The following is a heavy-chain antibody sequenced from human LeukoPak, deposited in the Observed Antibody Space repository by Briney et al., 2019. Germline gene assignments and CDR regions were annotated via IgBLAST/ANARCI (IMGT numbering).Heavy chain of an antibody. CDR2: IYYSGIT. Sequence: SETLSLTCTVSGVSISTSSYFWGWIRQPPGKGLEWIRSIYYSGITFYNPSLRSRLTISLDTSKNQFSLRLTSVTAADTAVYYCARPLDTTFFNAFDIWGQGTMVTVSS. D-gene: IGHD2/OR15-2a*01. CDR1: GVSISTSSYF. CDR3: ARPLDTTFFNAFDI. V-gene: IGHV4-39*01. J-gene: IGHJ3*02.